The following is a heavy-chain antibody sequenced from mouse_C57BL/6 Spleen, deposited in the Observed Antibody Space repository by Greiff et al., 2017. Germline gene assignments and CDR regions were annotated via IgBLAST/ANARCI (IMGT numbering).Heavy chain of an antibody. CDR1: GFTFSSYA. Sequence: EVQRVESGGGLVKPGGSLKLSCAASGFTFSSYAMSWVRQTPEKRLEWVATISDGGSYTYYPDNVKGRFTISRDNAKNNLYLQMSHLKSEDTAMYYCARETTVVAHWYFDVWGTGTTVTVSS. CDR2: ISDGGSYT. CDR3: ARETTVVAHWYFDV. J-gene: IGHJ1*03. D-gene: IGHD1-1*01. V-gene: IGHV5-4*01.